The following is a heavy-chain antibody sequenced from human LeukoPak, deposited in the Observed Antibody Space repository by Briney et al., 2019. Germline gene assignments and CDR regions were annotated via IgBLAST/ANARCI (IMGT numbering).Heavy chain of an antibody. J-gene: IGHJ5*02. CDR2: IYYSGST. CDR3: AREHSSSWYYPNWFDP. Sequence: SETLSLTCTVSGGSVSSGSYYWSWIRQLPGKGLEWIGYIYYSGSTNYNPSLKSRVTISVDTSKNQFSLKLSSVTAADTAVYYCAREHSSSWYYPNWFDPWGQGTLVTVSS. CDR1: GGSVSSGSYY. D-gene: IGHD6-13*01. V-gene: IGHV4-61*01.